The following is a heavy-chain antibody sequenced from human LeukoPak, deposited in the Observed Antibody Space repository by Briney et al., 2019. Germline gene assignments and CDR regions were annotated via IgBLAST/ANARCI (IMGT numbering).Heavy chain of an antibody. CDR1: GFTFSSYG. Sequence: GGSLRLSCAASGFTFSSYGMHWVRQAPGKGLEWVAFIRYDGSNKYYADSVKGRFTISRDNSKNTLYLQMNSLKTEDTAVYYCTRPGRVRGWGQGTLVTVSS. V-gene: IGHV3-30*02. CDR3: TRPGRVRG. J-gene: IGHJ4*02. D-gene: IGHD1-1*01. CDR2: IRYDGSNK.